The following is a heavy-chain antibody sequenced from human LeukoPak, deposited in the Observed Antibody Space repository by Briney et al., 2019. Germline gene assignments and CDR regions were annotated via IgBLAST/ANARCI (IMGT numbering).Heavy chain of an antibody. CDR1: GLSVSSNY. CDR2: IYRDGSS. J-gene: IGHJ4*02. Sequence: QPGGSLKLPCVASGLSVSSNYMSWVRQAPGKGLEWVSVIYRDGSSYYAESVRGRFTISRDNAQNSLHLQMNSLRAEDAAVYYCARSYGCLPGGMWGQGTLVTVSS. V-gene: IGHV3-53*01. D-gene: IGHD5/OR15-5a*01. CDR3: ARSYGCLPGGM.